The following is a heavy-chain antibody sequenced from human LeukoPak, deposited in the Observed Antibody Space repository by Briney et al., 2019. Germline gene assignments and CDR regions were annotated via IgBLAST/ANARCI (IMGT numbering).Heavy chain of an antibody. CDR2: IRYDESKQ. J-gene: IGHJ4*02. D-gene: IGHD1-26*01. CDR1: GVTFSRYG. CDR3: VKDYLVEAQRVYYFDY. V-gene: IGHV3-30*02. Sequence: PGGSLRLSCAASGVTFSRYGMHWVRQAPGKGLEWVAFIRYDESKQYYADSVKGRFTISRDNSKNTLYLEMNSLKVEDTAVYHCVKDYLVEAQRVYYFDYWGQGTRVTVSP.